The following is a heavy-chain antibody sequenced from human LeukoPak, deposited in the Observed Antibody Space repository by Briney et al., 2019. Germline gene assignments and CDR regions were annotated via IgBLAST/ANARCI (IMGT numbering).Heavy chain of an antibody. CDR3: ASVPSYCSSTSCYTSYYYYGMDV. CDR1: GGTFSSYA. Sequence: ASVKVSCKASGGTFSSYAISWVRQAPGQGLEWMGRIIPIYGIANYAQKFQGRVTITADKSTSTAYMELNSLRSEDTAVYYCASVPSYCSSTSCYTSYYYYGMDVWGQGTTVTVSS. D-gene: IGHD2-2*02. CDR2: IIPIYGIA. J-gene: IGHJ6*02. V-gene: IGHV1-69*04.